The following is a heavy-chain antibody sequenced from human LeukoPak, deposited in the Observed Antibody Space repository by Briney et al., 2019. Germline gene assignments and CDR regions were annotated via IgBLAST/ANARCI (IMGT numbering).Heavy chain of an antibody. CDR2: INHSGST. J-gene: IGHJ4*02. CDR3: ARDVGARLPGY. Sequence: SETLSLTCAVYGGSFSGYYWSWIRQPPGKGLEWIGEINHSGSTNYNPSLKSRATISVDKSKNQFSLKLSSVTAADTAVYYCARDVGARLPGYWGQGILVTVSS. CDR1: GGSFSGYY. D-gene: IGHD6-6*01. V-gene: IGHV4-34*01.